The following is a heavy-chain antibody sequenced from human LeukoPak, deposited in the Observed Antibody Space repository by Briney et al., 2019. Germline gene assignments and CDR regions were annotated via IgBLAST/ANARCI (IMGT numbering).Heavy chain of an antibody. D-gene: IGHD3-22*01. CDR3: ARVGDYYDSSGYYYVGPLYYYYYMDV. CDR2: ISSSSSYI. Sequence: PGGSLRLSCAASGFTFSSYSMNWVRQAPGKGLEWVSSISSSSSYIYYADSVKGRFTISRDNAKNSLYLQMNSLRAEDTAVYYCARVGDYYDSSGYYYVGPLYYYYYMDVRGKGTTVTVSS. J-gene: IGHJ6*03. V-gene: IGHV3-21*01. CDR1: GFTFSSYS.